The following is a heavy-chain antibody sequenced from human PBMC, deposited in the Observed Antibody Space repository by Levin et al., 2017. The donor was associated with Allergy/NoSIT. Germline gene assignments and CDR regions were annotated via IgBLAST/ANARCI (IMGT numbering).Heavy chain of an antibody. D-gene: IGHD3-22*01. V-gene: IGHV3-23*01. CDR2: ISGSGGST. CDR3: AKGHYYDSSGFLYKSDAFDV. CDR1: GFTFSSFA. J-gene: IGHJ3*01. Sequence: GGSLRLSCAASGFTFSSFAMSWVRQAPGKGLEWVSAISGSGGSTYYADSVKGRFTISRDNAENTLYLHVNSLRAEDTAVYYCAKGHYYDSSGFLYKSDAFDVWGQGTMVTVSS.